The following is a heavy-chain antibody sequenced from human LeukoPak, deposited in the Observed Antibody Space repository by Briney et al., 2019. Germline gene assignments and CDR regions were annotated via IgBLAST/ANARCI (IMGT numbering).Heavy chain of an antibody. V-gene: IGHV1-8*01. D-gene: IGHD3-10*01. CDR3: ARMVREVISLPFYYFDY. J-gene: IGHJ4*02. CDR2: MNPNSGNT. CDR1: GYTFTSYD. Sequence: ASVKVSCKASGYTFTSYDINWVRQATGQGLEWMGWMNPNSGNTGYAQKFQGRVTMTRNTSISTAYMELSSLRSEDTAVYYCARMVREVISLPFYYFDYWGQGTLVTVSS.